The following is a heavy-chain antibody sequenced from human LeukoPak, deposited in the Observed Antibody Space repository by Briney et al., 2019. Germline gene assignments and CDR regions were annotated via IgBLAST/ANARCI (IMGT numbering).Heavy chain of an antibody. D-gene: IGHD6-13*01. CDR1: GGSISSGDYY. CDR2: INYIRTT. CDR3: ARSYSSSDHYYYYGMDV. J-gene: IGHJ6*02. Sequence: SQTLSLTCTVSGGSISSGDYYWNWIRQPPGKGLEWIGYINYIRTTDYNPSLKSRVTISLDTSKNRFSLKLSSVTAADTAMYYCARSYSSSDHYYYYGMDVWGQGTTVTVSS. V-gene: IGHV4-61*08.